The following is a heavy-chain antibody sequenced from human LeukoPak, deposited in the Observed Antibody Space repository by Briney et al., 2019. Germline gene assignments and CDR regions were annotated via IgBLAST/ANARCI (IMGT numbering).Heavy chain of an antibody. CDR1: GFTFDDYT. D-gene: IGHD2-15*01. CDR3: ARDIAVAATGGAFDY. V-gene: IGHV3-43*01. J-gene: IGHJ4*02. Sequence: GGSLRLSCAASGFTFDDYTMYWVRQPPGKGVEWVSILTWNADRTYYADSVKGRFTISRDNSKNSLYLQMNSLKIEDTALYYCARDIAVAATGGAFDYWGQGTLVTVSS. CDR2: LTWNADRT.